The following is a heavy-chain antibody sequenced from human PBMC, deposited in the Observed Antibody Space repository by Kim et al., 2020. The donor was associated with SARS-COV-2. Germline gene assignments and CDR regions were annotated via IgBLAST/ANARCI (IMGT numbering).Heavy chain of an antibody. D-gene: IGHD3-3*01. Sequence: SRKSRVTISVDTSKNQFSLKLSSVTAADTAVYYCARAKRGRFLEWLLFDYWGQGTLVTVSS. J-gene: IGHJ4*02. V-gene: IGHV4-34*01. CDR3: ARAKRGRFLEWLLFDY.